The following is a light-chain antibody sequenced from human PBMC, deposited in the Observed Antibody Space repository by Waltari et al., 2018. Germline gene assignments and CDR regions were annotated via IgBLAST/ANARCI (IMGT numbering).Light chain of an antibody. CDR2: GAS. J-gene: IGKJ1*01. V-gene: IGKV3-20*01. CDR1: QSVRGS. CDR3: QHYVRLPAT. Sequence: EIVLTQSPGTLSLSPGERATLSCRASQSVRGSLAWYQQKAGQAPRLLIYGASSRATGIPDRFSGSGSGTDFSLTISRLEPEDFAVYYCQHYVRLPATFGQGTKVEIE.